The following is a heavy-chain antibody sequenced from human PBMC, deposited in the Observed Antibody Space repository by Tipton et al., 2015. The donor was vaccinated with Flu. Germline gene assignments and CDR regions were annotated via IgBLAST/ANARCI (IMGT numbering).Heavy chain of an antibody. CDR3: ARLSYYDVDLKNFYFDY. J-gene: IGHJ4*02. D-gene: IGHD3-10*02. Sequence: TLSLTCTVSSGSIRSTNYFCAWIRQPPGKRLELIGSIYPSGTTYYNPSLKSRVTISVDTSKSPFSLKLRSVTAADPAVYYCARLSYYDVDLKNFYFDYWGQGALVTVSS. CDR2: IYPSGTT. V-gene: IGHV4-39*01. CDR1: SGSIRSTNYF.